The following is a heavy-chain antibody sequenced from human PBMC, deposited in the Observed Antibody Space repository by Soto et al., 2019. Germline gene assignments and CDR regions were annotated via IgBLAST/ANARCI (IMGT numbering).Heavy chain of an antibody. D-gene: IGHD2-21*01. J-gene: IGHJ4*02. V-gene: IGHV1-3*04. CDR2: INSDSGNT. Sequence: ASVKVSCKASGYAFSSYAMHWVRQAPGQRLEWMGWINSDSGNTNYAQNFQDRVTLTTDTSASTAYMELSRLRGDDTAVYYCACDWDVVQYVHRPFWSQGTLVTGSS. CDR1: GYAFSSYA. CDR3: ACDWDVVQYVHRPF.